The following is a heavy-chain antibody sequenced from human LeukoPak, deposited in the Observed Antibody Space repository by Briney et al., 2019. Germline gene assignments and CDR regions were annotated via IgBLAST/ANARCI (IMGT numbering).Heavy chain of an antibody. CDR3: AALARDY. D-gene: IGHD3-3*02. CDR1: GFIVSSNY. Sequence: GGSLRLSCAASGFIVSSNYMTWVRQAPGEGLEWVSIIHNDGSTYYTDSVKGRFTISRDNSKNTLYLQMNSLRVEDTAVYYCAALARDYWGQGTLVTVSS. CDR2: IHNDGST. V-gene: IGHV3-53*01. J-gene: IGHJ4*02.